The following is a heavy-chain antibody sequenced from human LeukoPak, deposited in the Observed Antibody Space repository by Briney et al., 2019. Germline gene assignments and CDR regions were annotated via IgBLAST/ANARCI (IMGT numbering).Heavy chain of an antibody. D-gene: IGHD6-19*01. CDR3: ARGGSGWSGWFDP. CDR2: ISYDGSNK. V-gene: IGHV3-30-3*01. CDR1: GFTFSSYA. Sequence: PGGSLRLSCAASGFTFSSYAMHWVRQAPGKGLEWVAVISYDGSNKYYADSVKGRFTISRDNSKNTLYLQMNSLRAEDTAVYYSARGGSGWSGWFDPWGQGTLVTVSS. J-gene: IGHJ5*02.